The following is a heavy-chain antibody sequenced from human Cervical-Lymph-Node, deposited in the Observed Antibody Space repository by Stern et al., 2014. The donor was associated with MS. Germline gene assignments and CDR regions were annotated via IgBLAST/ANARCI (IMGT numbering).Heavy chain of an antibody. CDR1: GFTFRNYA. CDR3: ARSAYSDY. Sequence: VQLVESGGGVVQSGRSLRLSCVASGFTFRNYAMHWVRQAPGKGLEWVAVISDEGDKNYYADSVRGRFTVSRNNSNNTLYLQMSSLRPDDTATYYCARSAYSDYWGQGSLVTVSS. CDR2: ISDEGDKN. J-gene: IGHJ4*01. V-gene: IGHV3-30-3*01.